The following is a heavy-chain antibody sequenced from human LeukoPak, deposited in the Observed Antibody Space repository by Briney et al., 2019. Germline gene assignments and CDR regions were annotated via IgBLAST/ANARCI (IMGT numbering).Heavy chain of an antibody. V-gene: IGHV3-7*01. CDR3: ARDGVDYSNSHDAFDI. CDR2: IKQDGSEK. CDR1: GFIFSDYG. D-gene: IGHD4-11*01. J-gene: IGHJ3*02. Sequence: SGGSLRLSCAASGFIFSDYGMSWVRQAPGKGLEWVANIKQDGSEKYYVDSVKGRFTISRDNAKNSLYLQMNSLRAEDTAVYYCARDGVDYSNSHDAFDIWGQGTMVTVSS.